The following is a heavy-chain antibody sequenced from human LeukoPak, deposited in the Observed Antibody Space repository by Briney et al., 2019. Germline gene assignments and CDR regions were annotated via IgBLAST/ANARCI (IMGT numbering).Heavy chain of an antibody. CDR3: ARDFMVRGVSTNWFDP. CDR1: GGSFSGYY. D-gene: IGHD3-10*01. J-gene: IGHJ5*02. CDR2: INHSGST. Sequence: PSETLSLTCAVYGGSFSGYYWSWIRQPPGKGLEWIGEINHSGSTNYNPSLKSRVTMSVDTSKNQFSLKLSSVTAADTAVYYCARDFMVRGVSTNWFDPWGQGTLVTVSS. V-gene: IGHV4-34*01.